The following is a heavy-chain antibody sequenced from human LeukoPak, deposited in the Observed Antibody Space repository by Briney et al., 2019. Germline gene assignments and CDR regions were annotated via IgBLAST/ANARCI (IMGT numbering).Heavy chain of an antibody. Sequence: GESLKISCKGSGYSFTSHWISWVRQMPGKGLEWMGWLNPNSGGTYFAQKFQDRVTVTRDTSINTAYMELTRLTSDDTAVYYCARGGDIVVATPRGFDFWGQGSLVTVSS. J-gene: IGHJ5*01. CDR1: GYSFTSHW. CDR2: LNPNSGGT. CDR3: ARGGDIVVATPRGFDF. D-gene: IGHD2-2*01. V-gene: IGHV1-2*02.